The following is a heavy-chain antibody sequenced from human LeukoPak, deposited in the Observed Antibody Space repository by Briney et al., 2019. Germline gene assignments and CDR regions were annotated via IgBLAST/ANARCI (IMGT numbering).Heavy chain of an antibody. Sequence: SVKVSCKASGGTFSSYAISWVRQAPGQGLEWMGRIIPIFGTANYAQKFQGRVTITTDESTSTAYMELSSLRSEDTAVYCCARGRYYGSGGNYMDVWGKGTTVTVSS. V-gene: IGHV1-69*05. J-gene: IGHJ6*03. CDR2: IIPIFGTA. CDR1: GGTFSSYA. CDR3: ARGRYYGSGGNYMDV. D-gene: IGHD3-10*01.